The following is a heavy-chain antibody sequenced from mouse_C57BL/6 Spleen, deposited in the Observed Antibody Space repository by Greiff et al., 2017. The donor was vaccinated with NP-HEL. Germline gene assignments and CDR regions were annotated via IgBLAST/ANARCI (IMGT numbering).Heavy chain of an antibody. CDR1: GFDIKDYY. D-gene: IGHD1-1*01. Sequence: VQLQQSGAELVRPGASVKLSCTASGFDIKDYYMHWVKQRPEQGLEWIGRIDPEDGDTEYAPKFQGKATMTADTSSNTAYLQLSHLTSEDTAVYYCTLCYYGGSGVVLFDYWGQGTTLTVSS. J-gene: IGHJ2*01. CDR3: TLCYYGGSGVVLFDY. CDR2: IDPEDGDT. V-gene: IGHV14-1*01.